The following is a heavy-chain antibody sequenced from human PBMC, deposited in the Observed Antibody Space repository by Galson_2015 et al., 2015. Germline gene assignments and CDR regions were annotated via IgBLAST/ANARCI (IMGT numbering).Heavy chain of an antibody. CDR3: ARQPYYYDDSRGYKAFDY. CDR2: IYPGDSDT. CDR1: GYSFPSYW. D-gene: IGHD3-22*01. V-gene: IGHV5-51*01. Sequence: QSGAEVKKPGESLTISCKGSGYSFPSYWIGWVRQMPGKGLEWMGIIYPGDSDTKNSPSFQGQVTISADKSISTAYLQWSSLKASDTAMYYCARQPYYYDDSRGYKAFDYWGQGTLVTVSS. J-gene: IGHJ4*02.